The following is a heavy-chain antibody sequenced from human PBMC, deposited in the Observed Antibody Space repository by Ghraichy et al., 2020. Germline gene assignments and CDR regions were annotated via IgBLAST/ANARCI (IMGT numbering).Heavy chain of an antibody. Sequence: GSLRLSCAASGFSLSSHSINWVRQAPGRGLEWVSLISNTRSDTYYAGSVKGRFTISRDNAQNSVYLQLNSLRVEDTAVYYCARDSERGMGPNFDYWGQGTLVTVSS. D-gene: IGHD1-14*01. V-gene: IGHV3-21*01. CDR1: GFSLSSHS. CDR3: ARDSERGMGPNFDY. J-gene: IGHJ4*02. CDR2: ISNTRSDT.